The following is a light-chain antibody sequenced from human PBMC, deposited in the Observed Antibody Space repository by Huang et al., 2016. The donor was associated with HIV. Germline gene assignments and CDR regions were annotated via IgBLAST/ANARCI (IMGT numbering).Light chain of an antibody. CDR1: QSISSL. CDR2: AAS. Sequence: DIQMTQSPSTLSASVGDRVTITCRASQSISSLVAWYQQKPGKAPKLLIFAASDLESGVPSRCSGSGSGTQFTLTISSLQPDDFAAYYCQQYNNFPLTFGGGTTVTIK. J-gene: IGKJ4*01. V-gene: IGKV1-5*01. CDR3: QQYNNFPLT.